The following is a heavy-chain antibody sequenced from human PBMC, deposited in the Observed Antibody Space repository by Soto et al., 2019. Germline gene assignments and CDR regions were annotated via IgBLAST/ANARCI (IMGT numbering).Heavy chain of an antibody. Sequence: QVQLVESGGGVVQPGRSLRLSCAASGFTFSSFGIHWVRQAPGKGLGWVAVISYGGIDKNYADSVKGRFTISRENSKNMVYLQMNSLRAEDTAVYYCATDLREMATIRPDYWGQGILVTVSS. CDR1: GFTFSSFG. CDR3: ATDLREMATIRPDY. J-gene: IGHJ4*02. D-gene: IGHD5-12*01. CDR2: ISYGGIDK. V-gene: IGHV3-30*03.